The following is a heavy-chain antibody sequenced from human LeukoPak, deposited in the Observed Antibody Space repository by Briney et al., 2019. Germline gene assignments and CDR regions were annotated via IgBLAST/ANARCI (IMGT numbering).Heavy chain of an antibody. J-gene: IGHJ4*02. D-gene: IGHD1-26*01. Sequence: GGSLRLSCAASGFTFSSYAMSWVRQAPGKGLERVSAISGSGGSTYYADSVKGRFTISRDNSKNTLYLQMDRLRAEDTAVYFCAKDYRGSFTDWGQGTLVTVSS. CDR2: ISGSGGST. CDR1: GFTFSSYA. CDR3: AKDYRGSFTD. V-gene: IGHV3-23*01.